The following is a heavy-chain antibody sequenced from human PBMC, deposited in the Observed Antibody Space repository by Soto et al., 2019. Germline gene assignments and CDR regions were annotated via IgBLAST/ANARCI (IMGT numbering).Heavy chain of an antibody. CDR1: GGYFSGYY. D-gene: IGHD6-13*01. V-gene: IGHV4-34*01. J-gene: IGHJ6*02. Sequence: SETLSLTCAVYGGYFSGYYWSWIRQPPGKGLEWIGEINHSGSTNYNPSLKSRVTISVDTSKNQFSLKLSSVTAADTAVYYCARRGIAAAGNYYGMDVWGQGTTVTVSS. CDR3: ARRGIAAAGNYYGMDV. CDR2: INHSGST.